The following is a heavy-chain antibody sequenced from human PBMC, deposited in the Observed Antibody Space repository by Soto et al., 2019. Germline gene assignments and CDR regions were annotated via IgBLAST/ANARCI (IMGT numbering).Heavy chain of an antibody. CDR2: IYHSGST. V-gene: IGHV4-30-2*01. CDR1: GGSISSGGYS. J-gene: IGHJ4*02. D-gene: IGHD3-10*01. Sequence: QLQLQESGSGLVKPSQTLSLTCAVSGGSISSGGYSWSWIRQPPGKGLEWIGYIYHSGSTYYNPSLKSRVTISVDRSKNQFSLKLSSVTAADTAVYYCARGSYGSGSYYRRYYFDYWGQGTLVTVSS. CDR3: ARGSYGSGSYYRRYYFDY.